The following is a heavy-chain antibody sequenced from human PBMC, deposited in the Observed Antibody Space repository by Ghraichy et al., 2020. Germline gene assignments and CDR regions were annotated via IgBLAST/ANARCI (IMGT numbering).Heavy chain of an antibody. Sequence: GESLNISCAASGFTVSSNYMSWVRQAPGKGLEWVSVIYSGGSTYYADSVKGRFTISRDNSKNTLYLQMNSLRAEDTAVYYCARGAALDYWGQGTLVTVSS. CDR1: GFTVSSNY. D-gene: IGHD2-15*01. V-gene: IGHV3-53*01. CDR3: ARGAALDY. CDR2: IYSGGST. J-gene: IGHJ4*02.